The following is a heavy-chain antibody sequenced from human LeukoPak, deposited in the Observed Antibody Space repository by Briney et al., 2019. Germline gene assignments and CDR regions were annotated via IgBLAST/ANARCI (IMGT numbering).Heavy chain of an antibody. J-gene: IGHJ4*02. V-gene: IGHV3-48*01. CDR2: ISSSSSTI. CDR3: ARAKGRWLQIRGGYYFDY. CDR1: GFTFSSYS. D-gene: IGHD5-24*01. Sequence: GGSLRLSCAASGFTFSSYSMNWVRQAPGKGLEWVSYISSSSSTIYYADSVKGRFTISRDNAKNSLYLQMNSLRAEDTAVYYCARAKGRWLQIRGGYYFDYWGQGTLVTVSS.